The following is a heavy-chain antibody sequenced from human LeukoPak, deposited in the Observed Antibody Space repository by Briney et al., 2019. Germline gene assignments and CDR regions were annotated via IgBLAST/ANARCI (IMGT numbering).Heavy chain of an antibody. CDR2: ISGGGGST. Sequence: PGGSLRLSCAASGFTFSNYAMSWVRQAPGKGLEWVSAISGGGGSTYHADSVKGRFTISRDNSKNTLYLQMNSLRAEDTAIYYCARFIVSTNIRGFDYWGQGTLVTVSS. J-gene: IGHJ4*02. CDR1: GFTFSNYA. CDR3: ARFIVSTNIRGFDY. D-gene: IGHD5/OR15-5a*01. V-gene: IGHV3-23*01.